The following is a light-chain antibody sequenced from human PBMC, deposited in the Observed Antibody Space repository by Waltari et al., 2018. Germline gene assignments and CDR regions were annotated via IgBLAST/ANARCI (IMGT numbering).Light chain of an antibody. CDR2: AAS. V-gene: IGKV1-39*01. CDR1: QNIDSD. J-gene: IGKJ2*01. CDR3: QQSYTTPPMYT. Sequence: DIQMTQSPSSLSASVGHRVTITCRASQNIDSDLNWYQQKPGKAPRLLIYAASSLQRGVPSRFSGSGSGTDFTLTVSSLQPEDFAIYYCQQSYTTPPMYTFGQGTKLEIK.